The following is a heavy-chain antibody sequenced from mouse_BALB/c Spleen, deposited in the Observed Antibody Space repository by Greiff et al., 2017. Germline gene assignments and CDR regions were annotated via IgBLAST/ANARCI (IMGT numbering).Heavy chain of an antibody. CDR3: ARGYGNSLAWFAY. CDR1: GYNFTSYW. J-gene: IGHJ3*01. V-gene: IGHV1-55*01. Sequence: QVQLQQPGAELVKPGTSVKLSCKASGYNFTSYWINWVKLRPGQGLEWIGDIYPGSGSTNYNEKFKSKATLTVDTSSSTAYMQLSSLASEDSALYYCARGYGNSLAWFAYWGQGTLVTVSA. CDR2: IYPGSGST. D-gene: IGHD2-1*01.